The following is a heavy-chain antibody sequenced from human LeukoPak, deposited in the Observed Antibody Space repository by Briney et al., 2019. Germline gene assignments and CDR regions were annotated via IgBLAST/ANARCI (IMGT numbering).Heavy chain of an antibody. CDR3: ARDQYFNLPDDAFDI. CDR2: ISSSGTII. CDR1: GFTFSDYY. J-gene: IGHJ3*02. Sequence: GGSLRLSCAASGFTFSDYYMSWIRQAPGKGLEWVTFISSSGTIIYSADSVKGRFTISRDNAKNSLHLQMSSLRAEDTAMYYCARDQYFNLPDDAFDIWGQGTMVTVSS. D-gene: IGHD2/OR15-2a*01. V-gene: IGHV3-11*01.